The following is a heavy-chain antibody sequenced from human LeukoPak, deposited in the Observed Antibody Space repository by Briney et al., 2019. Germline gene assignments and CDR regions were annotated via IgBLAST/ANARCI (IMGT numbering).Heavy chain of an antibody. Sequence: PSQTLSLTCTVSGGSISSGSYYWRWIRQPAGEGLEWIGRIYTSRSTNYNPSLKSRVTISVDTSKNQFSLKLTSVTAADTAVYYCARDRSFDDIFDYWGQGTLVTVSS. CDR2: IYTSRST. D-gene: IGHD3-9*01. CDR1: GGSISSGSYY. CDR3: ARDRSFDDIFDY. V-gene: IGHV4-61*02. J-gene: IGHJ4*02.